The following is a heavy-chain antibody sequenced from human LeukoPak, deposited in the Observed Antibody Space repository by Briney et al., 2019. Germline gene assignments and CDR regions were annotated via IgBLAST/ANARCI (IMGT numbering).Heavy chain of an antibody. CDR3: SRDVRGVYYFDY. CDR2: INPNSGGT. CDR1: GYTFTGYY. D-gene: IGHD3-10*02. J-gene: IGHJ4*02. V-gene: IGHV1-2*02. Sequence: ASVKVSCKASGYTFTGYYMHWVRQAAGQGLEWMGWINPNSGGTNYAQKFQGRVTMTRDTSISTAYMELSRLRSDDTAVYYWSRDVRGVYYFDYWGQGTLVTVSS.